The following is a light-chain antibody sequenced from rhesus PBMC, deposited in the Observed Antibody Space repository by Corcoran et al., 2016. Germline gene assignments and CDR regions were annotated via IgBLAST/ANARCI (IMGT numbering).Light chain of an antibody. J-gene: IGKJ2*01. CDR2: AAS. CDR3: QQNNSYPHS. V-gene: IGKV1-44*03. Sequence: DIQMTQSPSSLSASVGDRVTITCRASQTINYYLAWYQQKPGKVPKLLIYAASTLQSGVPSRLCGSGSGTDITLTISSLQPEDFATYYCQQNNSYPHSFGQGTKVEIK. CDR1: QTINYY.